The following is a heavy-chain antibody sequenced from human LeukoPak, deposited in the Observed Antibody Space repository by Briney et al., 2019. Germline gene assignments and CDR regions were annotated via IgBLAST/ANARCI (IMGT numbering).Heavy chain of an antibody. Sequence: GGSLRPSCAASGFTFSSYEMNWVRQAPGKGLEWVSYISSSSSTIYYADSVKGRFTISRDNAKNSLYLQMNSLRAEDTAVYYCARAKLMVYDNWFDPWGQGTLVTVSS. J-gene: IGHJ5*02. CDR3: ARAKLMVYDNWFDP. CDR2: ISSSSSTI. D-gene: IGHD2-8*01. CDR1: GFTFSSYE. V-gene: IGHV3-48*01.